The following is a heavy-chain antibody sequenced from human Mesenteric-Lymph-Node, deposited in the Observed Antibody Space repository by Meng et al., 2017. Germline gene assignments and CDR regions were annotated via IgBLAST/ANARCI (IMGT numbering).Heavy chain of an antibody. D-gene: IGHD6-6*01. CDR2: IKQDGSEK. Sequence: GESLKISCAASGFTFSAYYMSWVRQAPGKGLEWVANIKQDGSEKYYVDSVKGRFTISRDNAKNSLYLQMNSLRAEDTAVYYCAREAPSIALDYWGQGTLVTVSS. CDR1: GFTFSAYY. CDR3: AREAPSIALDY. V-gene: IGHV3-7*01. J-gene: IGHJ4*02.